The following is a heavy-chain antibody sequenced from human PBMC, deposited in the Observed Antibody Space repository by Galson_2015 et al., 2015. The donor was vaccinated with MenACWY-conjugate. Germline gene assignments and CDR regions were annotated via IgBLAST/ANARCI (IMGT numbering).Heavy chain of an antibody. D-gene: IGHD3-22*01. CDR3: ARANRYYYDSSGDAFDI. CDR2: ISSSSSYT. J-gene: IGHJ3*02. CDR1: GFTFSDYY. V-gene: IGHV3-11*06. Sequence: SLRLSCAASGFTFSDYYMSWIRQAPGKGLEWVSYISSSSSYTNYADSVKGRFTISRDNAKNSLYLQMNSLRAEDTAVYYCARANRYYYDSSGDAFDIWGQGTMVTVSS.